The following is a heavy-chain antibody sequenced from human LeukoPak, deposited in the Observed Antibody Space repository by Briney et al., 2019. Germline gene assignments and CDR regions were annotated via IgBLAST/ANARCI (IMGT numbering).Heavy chain of an antibody. Sequence: PGGSLRLSCAASGFTFSSYSMNWVRQAPGKGLEWVSSISSSSSYIYYADSVKGRFTISRDNAKNSLYLQMNSLRAEDTAVYYCASQHPHTAAFDIWGQGTMVTVSS. J-gene: IGHJ3*02. CDR2: ISSSSSYI. CDR3: ASQHPHTAAFDI. CDR1: GFTFSSYS. V-gene: IGHV3-21*01. D-gene: IGHD2-21*01.